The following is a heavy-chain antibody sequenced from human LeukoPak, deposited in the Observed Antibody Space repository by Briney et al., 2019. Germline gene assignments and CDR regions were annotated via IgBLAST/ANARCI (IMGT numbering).Heavy chain of an antibody. CDR1: GFTFSSYA. CDR3: AKGLGYATDTPTH. D-gene: IGHD5-18*01. J-gene: IGHJ4*02. V-gene: IGHV3-23*01. CDR2: ISGSGGST. Sequence: GGSLRLSCAASGFTFSSYAMSWVRQAPGKGLEWVSAISGSGGSTYYVDSVKGRFTISRDNSKNTLYLQMNSLRAEDTAVYYCAKGLGYATDTPTHWGQGTLVTVSS.